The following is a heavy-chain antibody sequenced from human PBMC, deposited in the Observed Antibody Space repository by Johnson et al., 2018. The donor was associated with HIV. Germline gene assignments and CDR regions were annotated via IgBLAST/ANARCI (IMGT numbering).Heavy chain of an antibody. J-gene: IGHJ3*02. D-gene: IGHD2-21*02. V-gene: IGHV3-20*01. CDR1: GFTFDDYG. CDR2: INWNGGST. CDR3: AKDYCGGDCYAFDI. Sequence: VLLVESGGGVVRPGGSLRLSCAASGFTFDDYGMSWVRQAPGKGLEWVSGINWNGGSTGYADSVKGRFTISRDNAKNSLYLQMSSLRAEDTALYHCAKDYCGGDCYAFDIWGQGTMVTVSS.